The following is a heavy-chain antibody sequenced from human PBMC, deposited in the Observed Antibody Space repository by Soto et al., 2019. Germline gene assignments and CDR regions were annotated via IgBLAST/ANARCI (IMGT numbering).Heavy chain of an antibody. CDR2: IIPIFGTA. V-gene: IGHV1-69*13. Sequence: SVKVSCKASGGTFSSYAISWVRQAPGQGLEWMGGIIPIFGTANYAQKFQGRVTITADESTNTAYMELSSLRSEDTAVYYCASNVDTAMAPSGYWGQGTLVTVSS. D-gene: IGHD5-18*01. CDR1: GGTFSSYA. CDR3: ASNVDTAMAPSGY. J-gene: IGHJ4*02.